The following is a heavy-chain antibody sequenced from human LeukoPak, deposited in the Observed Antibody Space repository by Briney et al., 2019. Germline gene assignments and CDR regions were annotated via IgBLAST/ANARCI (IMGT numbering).Heavy chain of an antibody. CDR3: ARDHRRRYCSSTRCYLGWFDS. CDR1: GGTFSNYA. CDR2: IIPMLGTT. D-gene: IGHD2-2*01. Sequence: SVTVSCKASGGTFSNYAISWVRQAPGQGLEWMGGIIPMLGTTIYAQKFQGRVTITADESTNTAYMELSSLRSDDTAVYYCARDHRRRYCSSTRCYLGWFDSWGQGTLVTVSS. V-gene: IGHV1-69*13. J-gene: IGHJ5*01.